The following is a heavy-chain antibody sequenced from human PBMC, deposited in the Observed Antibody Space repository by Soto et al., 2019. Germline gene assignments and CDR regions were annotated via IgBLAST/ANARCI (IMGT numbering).Heavy chain of an antibody. Sequence: QVQLQESGPGLVKPSQTLSLTCTVSGGSISSGGYYWSWIRQHPGKGLEWIGYIYYSGSTYYNPSLKSRGTISVDTSKNQFSLKLSSVTAADTAVYYCARDLPGPYYYYYYMDVWGKGTTVTVSS. CDR3: ARDLPGPYYYYYYMDV. V-gene: IGHV4-31*03. CDR2: IYYSGST. CDR1: GGSISSGGYY. J-gene: IGHJ6*03.